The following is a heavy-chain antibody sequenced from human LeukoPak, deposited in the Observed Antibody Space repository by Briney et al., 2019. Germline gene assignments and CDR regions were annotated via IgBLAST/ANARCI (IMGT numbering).Heavy chain of an antibody. D-gene: IGHD3-22*01. Sequence: CLRPPAGKGLEWIGRIYTSGSTNYNPSLKSRVTMSVDTSKNQFSLKLSSVTAADTAVYYCARAHRAWFFDYWGQGTLVTVSS. CDR2: IYTSGST. V-gene: IGHV4-4*07. CDR3: ARAHRAWFFDY. J-gene: IGHJ4*02.